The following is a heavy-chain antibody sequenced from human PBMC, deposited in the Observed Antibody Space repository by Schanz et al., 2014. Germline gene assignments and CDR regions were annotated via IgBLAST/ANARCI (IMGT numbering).Heavy chain of an antibody. V-gene: IGHV3-15*01. CDR2: IKSKTDGETT. D-gene: IGHD6-13*01. CDR1: TSIFNHAW. J-gene: IGHJ5*02. Sequence: EAHLVESGGGLVKPGGSLRLSCAASTSIFNHAWMSWVRQAPGKGLEWLGRIKSKTDGETTDYAAPVKGRFSISRDDSQSTLYLQMNSLKIEGTAVYYCATASSPVREAGAGSSFHLWGQGTLVTDSP. CDR3: ATASSPVREAGAGSSFHL.